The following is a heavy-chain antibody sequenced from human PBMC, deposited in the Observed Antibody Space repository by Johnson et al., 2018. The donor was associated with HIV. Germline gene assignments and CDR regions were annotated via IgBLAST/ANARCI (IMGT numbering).Heavy chain of an antibody. V-gene: IGHV3-11*04. J-gene: IGHJ3*02. CDR3: ARESTPWGSDYVGYGLDI. D-gene: IGHD4/OR15-4a*01. Sequence: QMQLVESGGGSVKHGGSLRLSCASSGFAFSGHNMGWIRQAPGKGLEWISHISTSGTTIYYADSVKGRFTISRDNSKRSVFLQMNSLRAEDTAVYYCARESTPWGSDYVGYGLDIWGQGTMVTASS. CDR1: GFAFSGHN. CDR2: ISTSGTTI.